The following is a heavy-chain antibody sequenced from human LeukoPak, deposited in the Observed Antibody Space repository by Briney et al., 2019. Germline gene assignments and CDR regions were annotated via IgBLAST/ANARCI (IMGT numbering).Heavy chain of an antibody. D-gene: IGHD5-24*01. CDR3: AGYRKVATMGWANWFDP. J-gene: IGHJ5*02. V-gene: IGHV4-39*01. Sequence: PSGTLSLTCTVSGGSISSSSYYWGWIRQPPGKGLEWIGSIYYSGSTYYNPSLKSRVTISVDTSKNQFSLKLSSVTAADTAVYYCAGYRKVATMGWANWFDPWGQGTLVTVSS. CDR1: GGSISSSSYY. CDR2: IYYSGST.